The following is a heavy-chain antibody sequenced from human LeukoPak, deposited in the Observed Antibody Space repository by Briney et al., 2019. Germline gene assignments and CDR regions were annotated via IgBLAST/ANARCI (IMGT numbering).Heavy chain of an antibody. D-gene: IGHD2/OR15-2a*01. CDR3: ARGRFLRPNWFDP. V-gene: IGHV4-34*01. J-gene: IGHJ5*02. Sequence: PGGSLRLSCAASGFTFSSYSMNWIRQPPGKGLEWIGEINHSGSTNYNPSLKSRVTISVDTSKNQFSLKLSSVTAADTAVYYCARGRFLRPNWFDPWGQGTLVTVSS. CDR1: GFTFSSYS. CDR2: INHSGST.